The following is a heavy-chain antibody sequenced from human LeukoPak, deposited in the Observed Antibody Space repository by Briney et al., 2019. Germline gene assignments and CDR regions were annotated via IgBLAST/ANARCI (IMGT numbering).Heavy chain of an antibody. J-gene: IGHJ4*02. CDR2: IRYDGSNK. CDR1: GFTLSSYG. D-gene: IGHD6-13*01. V-gene: IGHV3-30*02. Sequence: GGSLRLSCAASGFTLSSYGMHWVRQAPGKGLEWVAFIRYDGSNKYYADSVKGRFTISRDNSKNTLYLQMNSLRAEDTAVYYCAKRGLAAGGFDYWGQGTLVTVSS. CDR3: AKRGLAAGGFDY.